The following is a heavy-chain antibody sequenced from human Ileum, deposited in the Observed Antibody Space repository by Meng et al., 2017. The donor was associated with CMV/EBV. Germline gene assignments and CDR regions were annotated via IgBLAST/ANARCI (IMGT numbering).Heavy chain of an antibody. CDR2: IKFDGSEK. Sequence: GESLKISCAASGFTFSSYWMSWVRQSPGKGLDWVARIKFDGSEKQYVDSVKGRFIISKDTSKNTLYLQMHALRAEDTAIYQCAKTHGMDVWGQGSTVTVSS. CDR1: GFTFSSYW. D-gene: IGHD4-23*01. J-gene: IGHJ6*02. V-gene: IGHV3-7*03. CDR3: AKTHGMDV.